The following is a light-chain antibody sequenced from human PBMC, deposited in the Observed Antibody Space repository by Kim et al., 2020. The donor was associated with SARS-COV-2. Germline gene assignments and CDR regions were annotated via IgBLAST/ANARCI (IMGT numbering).Light chain of an antibody. CDR3: QQYGSSPYT. CDR2: GAS. CDR1: QSVRSRY. J-gene: IGKJ2*01. V-gene: IGKV3-20*01. Sequence: LAPGERPTLARGASQSVRSRYLAWYQQKPGQAPRLLIYGASSRATGIPDRFSGSGSGTDFTLTISRLEPEDFAVYYCQQYGSSPYTFGQGTKLEI.